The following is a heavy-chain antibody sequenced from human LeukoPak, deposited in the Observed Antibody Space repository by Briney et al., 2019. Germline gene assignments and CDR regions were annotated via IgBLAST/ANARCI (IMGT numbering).Heavy chain of an antibody. V-gene: IGHV3-7*01. D-gene: IGHD3-22*01. CDR1: GFTFSSYW. Sequence: GGSLRLSCAASGFTFSSYWMSWVRQAPGKGLEWVANIKQDGSEKYYVDSVKGRFTISRDNAKNSLYLQMNSLRAEDTAVYYCARCPNYYDSSGYLPWDDWGQGTLVTVSS. CDR2: IKQDGSEK. CDR3: ARCPNYYDSSGYLPWDD. J-gene: IGHJ4*02.